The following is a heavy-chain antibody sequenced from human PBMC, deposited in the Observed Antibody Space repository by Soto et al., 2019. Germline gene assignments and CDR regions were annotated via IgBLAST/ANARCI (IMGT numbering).Heavy chain of an antibody. V-gene: IGHV4-34*01. Sequence: PSETLSLTCAVYGGSFSGYYWSWIRQPPGKGLEWIGEINHSGSTNYNPSLKSRVTISVDTSKNQFSLKLSSVTAADTAVYYCARGQTPPFYYGSGSYYKARAFYYYYMDVWGKGTTVTVSS. D-gene: IGHD3-10*01. CDR3: ARGQTPPFYYGSGSYYKARAFYYYYMDV. CDR2: INHSGST. CDR1: GGSFSGYY. J-gene: IGHJ6*03.